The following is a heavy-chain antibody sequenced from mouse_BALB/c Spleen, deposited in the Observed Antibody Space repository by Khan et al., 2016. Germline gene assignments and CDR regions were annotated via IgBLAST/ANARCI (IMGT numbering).Heavy chain of an antibody. CDR2: INPDSRTI. CDR3: RRLYYYGFVDY. Sequence: VQLLESGGGLVQPGGSLKLSCAASGFDFSRYWMSWVRQAPGKGLDWIGEINPDSRTINYKPSLKAKFIIFRDNSKKTLYLQMSKVRSEDTALYYLRRLYYYGFVDYWGQGTTLTVSS. CDR1: GFDFSRYW. V-gene: IGHV4-1*02. D-gene: IGHD1-1*01. J-gene: IGHJ2*01.